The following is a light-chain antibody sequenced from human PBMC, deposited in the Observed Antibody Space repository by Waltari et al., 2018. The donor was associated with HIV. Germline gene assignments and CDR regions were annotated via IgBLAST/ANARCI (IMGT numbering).Light chain of an antibody. V-gene: IGKV3-15*01. CDR3: QQYDVWPPLT. Sequence: EIVMTQSPDTLSVSPGERATLSCRASQSVSSNLAWYQHNPGQAPRLLIYGASTRATGIPARFSGSGSGTDFTLTISSLQSEDFAVYYCQQYDVWPPLTFGQGTRLEIK. J-gene: IGKJ5*01. CDR2: GAS. CDR1: QSVSSN.